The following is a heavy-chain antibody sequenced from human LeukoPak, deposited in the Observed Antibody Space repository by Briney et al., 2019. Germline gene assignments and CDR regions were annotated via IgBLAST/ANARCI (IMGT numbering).Heavy chain of an antibody. V-gene: IGHV3-74*01. J-gene: IGHJ4*02. D-gene: IGHD6-13*01. CDR1: GFTFGSYW. CDR2: INTDGSSP. CDR3: ARGTAATAGIDY. Sequence: GGSLRLSCVASGFTFGSYWMHWVRQAPGKGRVWVSHINTDGSSPTYGDSAKGRFTVSRDNAKNTLFLQMNSLRVEDTAVYYCARGTAATAGIDYWGQGTLVTVSS.